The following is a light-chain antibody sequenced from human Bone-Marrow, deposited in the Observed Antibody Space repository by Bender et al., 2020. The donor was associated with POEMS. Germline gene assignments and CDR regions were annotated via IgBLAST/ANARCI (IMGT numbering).Light chain of an antibody. V-gene: IGLV2-23*02. J-gene: IGLJ2*01. CDR1: NSDVGSYKL. CDR3: CSYAGSSTYVV. Sequence: QSALTQPASVSGSPGQSITISCTGTNSDVGSYKLVSWYQQHPGKAPELMVYEVSKLPSGVSNRFSGSKSGNTASLTISGLQAEDEADYYCCSYAGSSTYVVFGGGTKVTVL. CDR2: EVS.